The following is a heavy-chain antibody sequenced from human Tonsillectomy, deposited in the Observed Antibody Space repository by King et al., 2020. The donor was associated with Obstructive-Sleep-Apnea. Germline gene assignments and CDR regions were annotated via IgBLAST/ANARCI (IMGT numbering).Heavy chain of an antibody. CDR1: GGSISSSSYY. CDR2: IYYSGST. J-gene: IGHJ4*02. V-gene: IGHV4-39*07. Sequence: QLQESGPGLVKPSETLSLTCTVSGGSISSSSYYWGWIRQPPGKGLEWIGSIYYSGSTYYNPSLKSRVTISVDTSKNQFSLKLSSVTAADTAGYYCARVSRVGAKLDYWGQGTLVTVSS. CDR3: ARVSRVGAKLDY. D-gene: IGHD1-26*01.